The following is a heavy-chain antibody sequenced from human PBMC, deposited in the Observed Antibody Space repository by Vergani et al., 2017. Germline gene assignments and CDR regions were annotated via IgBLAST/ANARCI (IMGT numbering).Heavy chain of an antibody. CDR1: GFTFSTYA. Sequence: EVQLLESGGSLKQPGGSVRLSCAASGFTFSTYAMHWVRQAPGKGLEWVSALTGGGGSTYYADSFKGRFIISRDNSRDTLYLQMNSLRPGDTATYYCVRSAMRDENFFDSWGQGTLVTVSS. J-gene: IGHJ4*02. D-gene: IGHD2-2*01. CDR3: VRSAMRDENFFDS. CDR2: LTGGGGST. V-gene: IGHV3-23*01.